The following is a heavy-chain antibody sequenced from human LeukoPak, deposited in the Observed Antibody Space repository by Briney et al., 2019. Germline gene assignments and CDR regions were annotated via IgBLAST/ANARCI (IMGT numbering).Heavy chain of an antibody. CDR3: AREREGPYGYLDY. CDR2: IYYSGST. V-gene: IGHV4-39*02. J-gene: IGHJ4*02. D-gene: IGHD4-17*01. CDR1: GGSINSSSYY. Sequence: SETLSLTCTVSGGSINSSSYYWGWIRQPPGKGLEWIGSIYYSGSTNYNPPLKSRVTISVDTSKNHFSLKLSSVTAADTAVYYCAREREGPYGYLDYWGQGTLVTVSS.